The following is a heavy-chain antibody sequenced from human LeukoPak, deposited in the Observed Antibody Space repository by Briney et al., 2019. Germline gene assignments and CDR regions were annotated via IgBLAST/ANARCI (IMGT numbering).Heavy chain of an antibody. D-gene: IGHD4-17*01. Sequence: GASVKVSCKASGYTFTSYGISWVRQAPGQGLEWMGWISAYNGNTNYAQKLQGRVTMTTDTSTSTAYMELRSLRSDDTAVYYCALPLKDDYGDYYYFDYWGQGTLVTVSS. CDR1: GYTFTSYG. CDR3: ALPLKDDYGDYYYFDY. V-gene: IGHV1-18*01. CDR2: ISAYNGNT. J-gene: IGHJ4*02.